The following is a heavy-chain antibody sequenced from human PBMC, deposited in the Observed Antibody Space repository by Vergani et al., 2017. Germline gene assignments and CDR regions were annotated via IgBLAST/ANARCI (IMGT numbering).Heavy chain of an antibody. J-gene: IGHJ4*02. CDR3: AREDYSNGFDY. D-gene: IGHD4-11*01. V-gene: IGHV1-8*02. CDR2: MNPNSGNT. CDR1: GYTFTSYG. Sequence: QVQLVQSGAEVKKPGASVKVSCTASGYTFTSYGISWVRQAPGQGLEWMGWMNPNSGNTGYAQKFQGRVTMTRNTSISTAYMELSSLRSEDTAVYYCAREDYSNGFDYWGQGTLVTVSS.